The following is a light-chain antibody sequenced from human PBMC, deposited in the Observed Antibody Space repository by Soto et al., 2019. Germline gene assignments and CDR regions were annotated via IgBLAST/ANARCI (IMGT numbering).Light chain of an antibody. J-gene: IGLJ1*01. CDR3: SSYEGSNWYF. V-gene: IGLV2-8*01. CDR1: NSDVGGYNY. CDR2: EVN. Sequence: QSALTQPPSASGSPGQSVTISCTGTNSDVGGYNYVSWYQQYPGKAPKLIIYEVNERPSGVPDRFSGSKSGNTASLTVSGLQTADEADYSCSSYEGSNWYFFGTGTKVT.